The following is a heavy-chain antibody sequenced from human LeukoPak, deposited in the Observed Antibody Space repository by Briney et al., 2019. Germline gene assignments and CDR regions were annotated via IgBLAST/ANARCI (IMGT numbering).Heavy chain of an antibody. J-gene: IGHJ4*02. CDR3: ARVSLERQLWLPFDY. Sequence: GGSLRLSCAGSGFTFSNYGIHRVRPAPGKGLEGVTAISYDGSLKYYADTVRGRFTISRDNSKNTLYLQMNSLRTDDTAVYYCARVSLERQLWLPFDYWGQGTLVTVSS. D-gene: IGHD5-18*01. CDR1: GFTFSNYG. V-gene: IGHV3-30*03. CDR2: ISYDGSLK.